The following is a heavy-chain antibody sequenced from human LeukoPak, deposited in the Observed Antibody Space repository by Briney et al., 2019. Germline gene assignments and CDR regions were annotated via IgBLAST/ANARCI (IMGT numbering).Heavy chain of an antibody. J-gene: IGHJ5*02. CDR2: FDPEDGET. CDR1: GYTLTELS. D-gene: IGHD3-10*01. V-gene: IGHV1-24*01. CDR3: ATARRGDGSGSYYNRFDP. Sequence: ASVKVSCKASGYTLTELSMHWVRQAPGKGLEWMGGFDPEDGETIYAQKFQGRVTMTEDTSTDTAYMELSSLRSEDTAVYYCATARRGDGSGSYYNRFDPWGQGTLVTVSS.